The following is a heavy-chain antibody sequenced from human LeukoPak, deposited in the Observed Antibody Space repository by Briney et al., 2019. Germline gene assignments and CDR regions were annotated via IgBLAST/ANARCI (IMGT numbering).Heavy chain of an antibody. CDR1: GFTFSSYS. D-gene: IGHD6-13*01. J-gene: IGHJ4*02. V-gene: IGHV3-21*01. CDR3: ARAMVIAAAGNFDY. Sequence: GGSLRLSCAASGFTFSSYSMNWVRQAPGKGLEWVSSISSSTSYIYYADSVKGRFTISRANAKNSLYLQMNSQRAEDTAVYYCARAMVIAAAGNFDYWGQGTLVTVSS. CDR2: ISSSTSYI.